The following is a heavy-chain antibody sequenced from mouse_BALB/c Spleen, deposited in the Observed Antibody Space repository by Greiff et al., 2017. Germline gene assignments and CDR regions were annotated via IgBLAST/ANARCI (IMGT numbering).Heavy chain of an antibody. Sequence: VQLKQSGGGLVQPGGSLKLSCAASGFTFSSYGMSWVRQTPDKRLELVATINSNGGSTYYPDSVKGRFTISRDNAKNTLYLQMSSLKSEDTAMYYCARDRGRYDGDYAMDYWSQGTSVTVSS. CDR1: GFTFSSYG. V-gene: IGHV5-6-3*01. D-gene: IGHD2-14*01. CDR3: ARDRGRYDGDYAMDY. J-gene: IGHJ4*01. CDR2: INSNGGST.